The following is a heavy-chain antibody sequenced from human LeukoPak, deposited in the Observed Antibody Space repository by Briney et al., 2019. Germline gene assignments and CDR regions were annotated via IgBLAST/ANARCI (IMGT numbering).Heavy chain of an antibody. CDR1: GDFISSGFY. D-gene: IGHD6-19*01. CDR3: AGQWAVANTRRFAI. V-gene: IGHV4-38-2*02. CDR2: LYSTGTT. J-gene: IGHJ3*02. Sequence: PSETLSLTCTVSGDFISSGFYWVWLRQPPGKGLQWIGSLYSTGTTYYNPSLAGRVTVSTDSSKNQLSLKLRSVTAADTAVYYCAGQWAVANTRRFAIWGQGSRVTVSS.